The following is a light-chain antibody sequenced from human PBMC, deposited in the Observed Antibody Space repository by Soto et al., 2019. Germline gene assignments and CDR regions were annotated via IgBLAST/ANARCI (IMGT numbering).Light chain of an antibody. CDR3: QQYSSSYDTSLYT. CDR2: GSY. V-gene: IGKV3-20*01. J-gene: IGKJ2*01. Sequence: EIVLTQSPGTLSLSPGETATLSRRASQSVSSSYLAWYQQKPGQAPRLLVYGSYHRATGIADRFSGSGSGTDFTLTISRLEPEDFAVYYCQQYSSSYDTSLYTFGQGTKVEIK. CDR1: QSVSSSY.